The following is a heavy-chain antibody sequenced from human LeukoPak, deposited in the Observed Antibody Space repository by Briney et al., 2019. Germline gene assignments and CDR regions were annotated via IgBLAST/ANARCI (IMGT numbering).Heavy chain of an antibody. Sequence: SETLSLTCAVYGGSFSGYYWSWIRQPPGKGLEWIGEINHSGSTNYNPSLKSRVTTSVDTSKNQFSLKLSSVTAADTAVYYCARDGYSSSWSLDYWGQGTLVTVSS. D-gene: IGHD6-13*01. CDR2: INHSGST. J-gene: IGHJ4*02. V-gene: IGHV4-34*01. CDR1: GGSFSGYY. CDR3: ARDGYSSSWSLDY.